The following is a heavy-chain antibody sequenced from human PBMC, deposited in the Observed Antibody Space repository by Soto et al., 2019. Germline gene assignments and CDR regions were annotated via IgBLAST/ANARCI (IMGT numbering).Heavy chain of an antibody. J-gene: IGHJ4*02. CDR2: ISSSSSYI. D-gene: IGHD3-16*02. V-gene: IGHV3-21*01. Sequence: EVQLVESGGGLVKPGGSLRLSCAASGFTFSSYSMNWVRQAPGKGLEWVSSISSSSSYIYYADSVKGRFTISRDNAKNSLYLQRNSLRAEYTAVYYCAKEAGELSTRSFDYWGQGTLVTVSS. CDR1: GFTFSSYS. CDR3: AKEAGELSTRSFDY.